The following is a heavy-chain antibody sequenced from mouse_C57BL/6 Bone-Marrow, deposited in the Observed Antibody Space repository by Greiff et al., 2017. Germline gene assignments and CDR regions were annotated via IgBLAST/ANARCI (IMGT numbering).Heavy chain of an antibody. V-gene: IGHV1-64*01. CDR1: GYTFTSYW. Sequence: QVQLQQPGAELVKPGASVKLSCKASGYTFTSYWMHWVKQRPGQGLEWIGMIHPNSGSTNYNEKFKSKATLTVDKSSSTAYMQLSSLTSEDSAVYYGARGRWDYVPYYLDYWGRGTTLTVSA. J-gene: IGHJ2*01. CDR3: ARGRWDYVPYYLDY. CDR2: IHPNSGST. D-gene: IGHD2-4*01.